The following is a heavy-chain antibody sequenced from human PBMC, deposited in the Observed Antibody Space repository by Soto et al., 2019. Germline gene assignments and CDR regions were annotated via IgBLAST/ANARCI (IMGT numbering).Heavy chain of an antibody. V-gene: IGHV3-30*18. Sequence: QVQLVESGGGVVQPGRSLRLSCVASGFTFSTYTVHWVRQAPGKGLEWVAAVIYDGSDKYYADSVKGRFIISRDNSKNTLYLQMNNLRPEDTAVYYCAKDKAGTTPYDFDNWGQGTLVTV. CDR3: AKDKAGTTPYDFDN. CDR1: GFTFSTYT. CDR2: VIYDGSDK. J-gene: IGHJ4*02. D-gene: IGHD1-7*01.